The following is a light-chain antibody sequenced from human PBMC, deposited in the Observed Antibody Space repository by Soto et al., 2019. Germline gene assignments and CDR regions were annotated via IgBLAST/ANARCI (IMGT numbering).Light chain of an antibody. CDR3: QQYGSSPYT. Sequence: EIVLTQSPGTLSLSPGERATLSCRASQSVSSSYLAWYQQKPGQAPRLLIYGASSRATGIPDRFSGSGSGTDVTLPSSRLEPEDFAVYYCQQYGSSPYTFGQGTTLEI. CDR1: QSVSSSY. CDR2: GAS. V-gene: IGKV3-20*01. J-gene: IGKJ2*01.